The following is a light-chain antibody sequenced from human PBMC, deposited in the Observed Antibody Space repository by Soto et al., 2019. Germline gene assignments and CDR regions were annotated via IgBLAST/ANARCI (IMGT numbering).Light chain of an antibody. J-gene: IGKJ4*01. CDR1: QSVSSY. Sequence: IVLTQSPATLSLSPGERATLSCSASQSVSSYLAWYQQKPGQAPRLLIYDASNRATGIPARFSGSGSGTDFTLTIGSLEPEDFAVYYCQQRSNSPPLTFGGGTNVEIK. CDR3: QQRSNSPPLT. CDR2: DAS. V-gene: IGKV3-11*01.